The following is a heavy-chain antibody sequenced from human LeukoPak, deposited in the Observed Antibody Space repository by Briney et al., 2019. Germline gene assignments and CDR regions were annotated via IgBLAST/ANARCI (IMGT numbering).Heavy chain of an antibody. CDR3: ARDSTSSSWHRRGWFDP. CDR1: GYTFSGYY. J-gene: IGHJ5*02. CDR2: INPNSGGT. D-gene: IGHD6-13*01. Sequence: GASVKVSCKASGYTFSGYYMHWVRQAPGQGLEWMGWINPNSGGTNYAQKFQGRVTMTRDTSISTAYMELSRLRSDDTAVYYCARDSTSSSWHRRGWFDPWGQGTLVTVSS. V-gene: IGHV1-2*02.